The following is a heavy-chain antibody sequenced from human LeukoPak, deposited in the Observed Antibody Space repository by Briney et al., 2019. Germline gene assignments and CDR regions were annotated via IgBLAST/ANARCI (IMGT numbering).Heavy chain of an antibody. CDR1: GGSISSSSYY. J-gene: IGHJ5*02. CDR3: ASSYYYDSKGFDP. D-gene: IGHD3-22*01. Sequence: SETLSLTCTVSGGSISSSSYYWGWIRQPPGTGLEWIGSIYYSGSTYYNPSLKSRVTISVDTSKNQFSLKLSSVTAADTAVYYCASSYYYDSKGFDPWGQGTLVTVSS. V-gene: IGHV4-39*07. CDR2: IYYSGST.